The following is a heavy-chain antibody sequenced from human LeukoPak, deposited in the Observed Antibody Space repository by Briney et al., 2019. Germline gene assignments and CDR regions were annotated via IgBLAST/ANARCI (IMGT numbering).Heavy chain of an antibody. J-gene: IGHJ4*02. Sequence: SETLSLTCTVSGGSISSYSWSWIRQPPGKGLEWIGYIYYSGSTNYNPSLKSRVTISVDRSKNQFSLKLSSVTAADTAVYYCARAGARNYDILTGYYYGSYFDYWGQGTLVTVSS. V-gene: IGHV4-59*12. CDR3: ARAGARNYDILTGYYYGSYFDY. CDR1: GGSISSYS. D-gene: IGHD3-9*01. CDR2: IYYSGST.